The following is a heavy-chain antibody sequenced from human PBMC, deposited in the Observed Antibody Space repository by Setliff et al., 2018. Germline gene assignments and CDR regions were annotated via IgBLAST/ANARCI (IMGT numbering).Heavy chain of an antibody. D-gene: IGHD2-2*01. CDR1: DFSVPTVYY. CDR2: VYYRGTT. Sequence: PSETLSLTCAVSDFSVPTVYYWTWIRQPPGKGLEWIASVYYRGTTYYNPSLERRVSVSVDTSKSHVSLSLTSVTAADTALYFCARTSTGRYFDLWGRGTLVTVSS. CDR3: ARTSTGRYFDL. J-gene: IGHJ2*01. V-gene: IGHV4-38-2*01.